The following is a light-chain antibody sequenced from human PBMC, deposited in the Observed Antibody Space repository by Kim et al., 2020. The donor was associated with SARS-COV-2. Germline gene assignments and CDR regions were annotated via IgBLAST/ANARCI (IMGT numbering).Light chain of an antibody. CDR1: QSVGSNF. CDR2: GAS. V-gene: IGKV3-20*01. J-gene: IGKJ1*01. CDR3: QQYSSSPAT. Sequence: SPGKRASLPCRASQSVGSNFLAWYQQKPGQAPRLLIYGASSRATGIPDRFSGSGSGTDFTLTITRLEPEDFAVYYCQQYSSSPATFGQGTKVDIK.